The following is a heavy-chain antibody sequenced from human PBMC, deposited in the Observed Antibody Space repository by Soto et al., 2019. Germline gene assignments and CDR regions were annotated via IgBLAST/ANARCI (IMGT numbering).Heavy chain of an antibody. CDR2: ISGSGGST. CDR1: GFTFSSYA. D-gene: IGHD3-9*01. J-gene: IGHJ4*02. CDR3: ANGGWLLFEENY. Sequence: GGSLRLSCAASGFTFSSYAMSWVRQAPGKGLEWVSAISGSGGSTYYADSVKGRFTISRDNSKNTLYLQMNSLRAEDTAVYYCANGGWLLFEENYWGQGTLVTVSS. V-gene: IGHV3-23*01.